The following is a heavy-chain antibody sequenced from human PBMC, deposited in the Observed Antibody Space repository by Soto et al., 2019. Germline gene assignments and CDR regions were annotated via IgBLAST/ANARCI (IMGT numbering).Heavy chain of an antibody. D-gene: IGHD5-18*01. Sequence: QVQLVESGGGVVQPGRSLRLSCAASGFTFSNYAMHWVRQPPGKGLEWVTVISYDGSNKYYADSVKGRFTISRDNSKNTVYLQMNSLRAEDTAVYYCARGLGGFDCEYNYFDYWGQGTLVTVSS. CDR2: ISYDGSNK. J-gene: IGHJ4*02. CDR3: ARGLGGFDCEYNYFDY. CDR1: GFTFSNYA. V-gene: IGHV3-30-3*01.